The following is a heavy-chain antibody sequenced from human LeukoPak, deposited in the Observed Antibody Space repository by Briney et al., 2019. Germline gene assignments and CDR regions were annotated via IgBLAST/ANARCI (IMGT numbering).Heavy chain of an antibody. V-gene: IGHV4-31*03. CDR2: IYYSGST. CDR3: ARVHCSGGSCYWFDP. CDR1: GGSISSGGYY. D-gene: IGHD2-15*01. Sequence: SETLSLTCTVSGGSISSGGYYWSWIRQHPGKGLEWIGYIYYSGSTYYNPSLKSRVTISVDTSKNQFSLKLSSVTAADTAVYYSARVHCSGGSCYWFDPWGQGTLVTVSS. J-gene: IGHJ5*02.